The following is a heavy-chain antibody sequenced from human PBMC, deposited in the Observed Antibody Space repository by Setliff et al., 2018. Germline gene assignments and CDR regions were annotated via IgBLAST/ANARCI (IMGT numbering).Heavy chain of an antibody. V-gene: IGHV1-69*10. D-gene: IGHD3-9*01. CDR1: GGTFSSYA. J-gene: IGHJ6*02. CDR2: IIPILGIA. CDR3: ASDGKGYDILTTYGMDV. Sequence: SVKVSCKASGGTFSSYAISWVRQAPGQGLEWMGGIIPILGIANYAQKFQGRVTITADESTSTAYMELSSLRSEDTAAYYCASDGKGYDILTTYGMDVWGQGTTVTVSS.